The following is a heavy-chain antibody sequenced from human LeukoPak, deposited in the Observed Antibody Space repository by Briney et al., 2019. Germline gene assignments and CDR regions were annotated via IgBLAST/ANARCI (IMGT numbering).Heavy chain of an antibody. CDR2: ISYDASNE. CDR1: GFTFNNYA. V-gene: IGHV3-30*04. Sequence: GGSLRLSCAVSGFTFNNYAFHWVRQAPGKGLEWVAIISYDASNEYYADSVRGRFTSSRDNAKILLYLQMNSLRAEDTGVYYCARDGTPLGSGYNYYRGTDVWGQGTTVTVSS. D-gene: IGHD6-19*01. J-gene: IGHJ6*02. CDR3: ARDGTPLGSGYNYYRGTDV.